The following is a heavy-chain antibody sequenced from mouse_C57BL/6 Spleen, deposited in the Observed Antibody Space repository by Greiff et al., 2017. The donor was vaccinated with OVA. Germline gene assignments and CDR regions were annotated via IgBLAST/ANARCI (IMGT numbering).Heavy chain of an antibody. CDR2: IDPSDSET. Sequence: QVQLQQPGAELVRPGSSVKLSCKASGYTFTSYWMHWVKQRPIQGLEWIGNIDPSDSETHYNQKFKDKATLTVDKSSSTAYMQLSSLTSEDSAVYYCAREGTDGMRGYFDYWGQGTTLTVSS. D-gene: IGHD2-3*01. CDR3: AREGTDGMRGYFDY. J-gene: IGHJ2*01. V-gene: IGHV1-52*01. CDR1: GYTFTSYW.